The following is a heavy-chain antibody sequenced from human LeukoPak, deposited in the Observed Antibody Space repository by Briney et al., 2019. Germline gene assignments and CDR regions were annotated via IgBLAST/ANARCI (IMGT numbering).Heavy chain of an antibody. CDR3: ARRCLAAAGQNWFDP. Sequence: SETLSLTCTVSGGSISSYYWSWIRQPPGKGLEWIGYIYYSGSTNYNPSLKSRVTISVDTSKNQFSLKLSSVTAADTAVYYCARRCLAAAGQNWFDPWGQGTLVTVPS. V-gene: IGHV4-59*08. J-gene: IGHJ5*02. D-gene: IGHD6-13*01. CDR2: IYYSGST. CDR1: GGSISSYY.